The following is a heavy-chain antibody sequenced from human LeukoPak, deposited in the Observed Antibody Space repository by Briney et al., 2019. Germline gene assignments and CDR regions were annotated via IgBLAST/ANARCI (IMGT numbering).Heavy chain of an antibody. V-gene: IGHV4-34*01. CDR2: INHSGST. D-gene: IGHD3-22*01. CDR1: GGSFSSYY. CDR3: ARAEVIRGLIFDY. J-gene: IGHJ4*02. Sequence: SETLSLTCAVYGGSFSSYYWSWIRQPPGKGLEWIGEINHSGSTNYNPSLKSRVTISVDTSKNQFSLKLSSVTAADTAVYYCARAEVIRGLIFDYWGQGTLVTVSS.